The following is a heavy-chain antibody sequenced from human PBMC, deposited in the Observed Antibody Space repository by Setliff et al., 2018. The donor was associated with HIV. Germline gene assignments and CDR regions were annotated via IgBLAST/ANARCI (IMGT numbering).Heavy chain of an antibody. J-gene: IGHJ6*02. Sequence: PGGSLRLSCAASGFKFDDYGMSWVRQGPGKGLEWVAGISWSGSGIGYGDSVKGRFTISRDDDRNFLFLQMNSLRAEDTAIYFCARSFPYYYESSGLYAIDVWGQGTTVTVSS. CDR1: GFKFDDYG. V-gene: IGHV3-20*04. CDR2: ISWSGSGI. D-gene: IGHD3-22*01. CDR3: ARSFPYYYESSGLYAIDV.